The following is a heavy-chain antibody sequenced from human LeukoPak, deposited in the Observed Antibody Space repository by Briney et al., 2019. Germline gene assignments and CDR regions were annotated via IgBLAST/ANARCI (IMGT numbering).Heavy chain of an antibody. V-gene: IGHV4-34*01. CDR3: ARDHPPFNDFWSGYYPDY. D-gene: IGHD3-3*01. Sequence: SETLSLTCAVYGGSFSGYYWSWIRQPPGKGLEWIGEINHSGSTNYNPSLKSRVTISVDTSKNQFSLKLSSVTAADTAVYYCARDHPPFNDFWSGYYPDYWGQGTLVTVSS. J-gene: IGHJ4*02. CDR1: GGSFSGYY. CDR2: INHSGST.